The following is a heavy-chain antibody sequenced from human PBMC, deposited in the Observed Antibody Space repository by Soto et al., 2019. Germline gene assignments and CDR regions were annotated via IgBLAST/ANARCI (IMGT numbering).Heavy chain of an antibody. CDR2: INHSGST. CDR3: ARGKGQPTWGGSSWYRGNWFDP. V-gene: IGHV4-34*01. Sequence: QVQLQQWGAGLLKPSETLSLTCAVYGGSFSGYYWSWIRQPPGKGLEWIGEINHSGSTNYNTSLKSRVTISVDTSKNQFSMKLSSVTAADTAVYYCARGKGQPTWGGSSWYRGNWFDPWGQGTLVTVSS. J-gene: IGHJ5*02. D-gene: IGHD6-13*01. CDR1: GGSFSGYY.